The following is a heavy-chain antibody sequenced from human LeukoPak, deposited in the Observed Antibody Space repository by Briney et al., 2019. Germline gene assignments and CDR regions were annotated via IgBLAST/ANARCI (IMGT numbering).Heavy chain of an antibody. Sequence: SETLSLTCAVYGGSFSGYYWSWIRQPPGKGLEWIGEINHSGSTNYNPSLKSRVTISVDTSKNQFSLKLSSVTAADTAVYYCARIEDSSGWYVDYWGQGTLVTVSS. CDR1: GGSFSGYY. J-gene: IGHJ4*02. CDR3: ARIEDSSGWYVDY. V-gene: IGHV4-34*01. CDR2: INHSGST. D-gene: IGHD6-19*01.